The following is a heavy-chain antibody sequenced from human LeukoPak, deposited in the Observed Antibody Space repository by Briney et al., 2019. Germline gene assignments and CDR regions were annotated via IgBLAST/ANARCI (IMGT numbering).Heavy chain of an antibody. V-gene: IGHV3-23*01. D-gene: IGHD1-14*01. J-gene: IGHJ4*02. Sequence: RGGSLRLSCAASGFTFSSYAMIWVRQAPGKGLEWVSTVSGSGDSTYYADSVKGRFTISRDNSKKTLYLQMNSLRAEDTAVYYCAKDPGAIPSPGIQEVYYYWGQGTLVTVSS. CDR3: AKDPGAIPSPGIQEVYYY. CDR2: VSGSGDST. CDR1: GFTFSSYA.